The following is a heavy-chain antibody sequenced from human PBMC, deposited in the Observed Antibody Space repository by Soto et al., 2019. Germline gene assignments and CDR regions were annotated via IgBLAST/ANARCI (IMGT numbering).Heavy chain of an antibody. Sequence: QVQLVQSGGEVKKPGASVKVSCKASGYTFTSYGISWVRQAPGQGLEWMGWISGYNGKTNYAQKVQDRVTMATDTTTGTVYIELRSLRSDDTAVYYCAREGDVPYYYYGMDVWGQGTTVTVSS. CDR1: GYTFTSYG. CDR3: AREGDVPYYYYGMDV. V-gene: IGHV1-18*01. CDR2: ISGYNGKT. J-gene: IGHJ6*02. D-gene: IGHD2-21*02.